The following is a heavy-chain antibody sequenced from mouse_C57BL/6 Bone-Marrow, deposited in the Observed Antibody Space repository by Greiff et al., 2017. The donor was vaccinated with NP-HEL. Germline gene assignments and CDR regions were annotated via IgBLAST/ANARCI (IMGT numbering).Heavy chain of an antibody. J-gene: IGHJ4*01. CDR1: GYTFTDYY. Sequence: EVQLQQSGPVLVKPGASVKMSCKASGYTFTDYYMNWVKQSHGKSLEWIGVINPYNGGTSYNQKFKGKATLTVDKSSSTAYMELNSLTSEDSAVYYCARENYYYAMDYWGQGTSVTVSS. CDR3: ARENYYYAMDY. V-gene: IGHV1-19*01. CDR2: INPYNGGT.